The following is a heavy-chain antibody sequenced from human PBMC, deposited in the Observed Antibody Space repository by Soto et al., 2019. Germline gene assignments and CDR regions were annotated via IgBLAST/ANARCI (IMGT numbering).Heavy chain of an antibody. D-gene: IGHD3-3*01. V-gene: IGHV1-3*04. CDR2: INTGTGDT. CDR3: ARGAYDFWSGYQHCDS. J-gene: IGHJ4*02. CDR1: GNSVTSYA. Sequence: QVHLVQSGAEVKKPGASVKVSCKASGNSVTSYAVHWVRHAPGERLEWMGWINTGTGDTKSAQKFQGRVTITRDTSASTAYMELSRLTSEDTDIYYCARGAYDFWSGYQHCDSWGQGSLVTVSS.